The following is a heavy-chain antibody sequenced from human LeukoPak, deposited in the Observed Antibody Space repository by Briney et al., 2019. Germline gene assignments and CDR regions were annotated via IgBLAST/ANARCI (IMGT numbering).Heavy chain of an antibody. CDR3: ARHVGFITMVRGVINNNWFDP. CDR1: GGSFSGYY. CDR2: IYYSGSP. Sequence: PSETLSLTCAVYGGSFSGYYWGWIRPPARKGLEGIGSIYYSGSPHHNPSLKSRLTISVDTSKKQFSLKLRSVTAADTAVYYCARHVGFITMVRGVINNNWFDPWGQGTLVTVSS. D-gene: IGHD3-10*01. J-gene: IGHJ5*02. V-gene: IGHV4-39*01.